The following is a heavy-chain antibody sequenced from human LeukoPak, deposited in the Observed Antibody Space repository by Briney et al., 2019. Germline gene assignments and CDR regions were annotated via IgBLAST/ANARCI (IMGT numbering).Heavy chain of an antibody. CDR1: GFIFSSYG. Sequence: GGSLRLSCAASGFIFSSYGMHWVRQAPGKGLEWVAVIWYDGSKKHHADSVKGRFTISRDNSKNTLYLQMNSLRAEDTAVYYCARDGCGGDCYLADYWGQGTLVTVSP. J-gene: IGHJ4*02. D-gene: IGHD2-21*02. CDR3: ARDGCGGDCYLADY. V-gene: IGHV3-33*01. CDR2: IWYDGSKK.